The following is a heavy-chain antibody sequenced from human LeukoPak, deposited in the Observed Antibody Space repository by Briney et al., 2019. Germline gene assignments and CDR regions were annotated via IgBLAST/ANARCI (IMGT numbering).Heavy chain of an antibody. CDR3: ARDQADGYSSGWYLGYYYYMDV. CDR2: IYTSGST. D-gene: IGHD6-19*01. Sequence: SETLSLTCTVSGGSISNFYWSWIRQPAGKGLEWIGRIYTSGSTNYNPSLKSRVTISVDTSKNQFSLKLSSVTAADTAVYYCARDQADGYSSGWYLGYYYYMDVWGKGTTVTISS. V-gene: IGHV4-4*07. CDR1: GGSISNFY. J-gene: IGHJ6*03.